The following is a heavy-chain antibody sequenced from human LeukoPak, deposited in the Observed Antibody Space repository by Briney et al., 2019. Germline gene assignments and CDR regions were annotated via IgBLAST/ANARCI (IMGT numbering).Heavy chain of an antibody. CDR1: GFTFNYTW. CDR2: IKQHGSEK. Sequence: GGSLRLSCAASGFTFNYTWMSWVRQAPGRGLEWVATIKQHGSEKLYVDSVKGRFTISRDNTKNSLYLQMNSLGAEDTAVYYSATIGIDYLQPYHFDYWGQGTLVTVSS. D-gene: IGHD2/OR15-2a*01. V-gene: IGHV3-7*01. J-gene: IGHJ4*02. CDR3: ATIGIDYLQPYHFDY.